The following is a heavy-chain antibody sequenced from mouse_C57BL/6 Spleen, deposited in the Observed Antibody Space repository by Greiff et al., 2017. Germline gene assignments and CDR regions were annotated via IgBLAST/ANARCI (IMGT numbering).Heavy chain of an antibody. CDR3: ATYNYDCFDY. D-gene: IGHD1-3*01. CDR2: IYPGDGDT. V-gene: IGHV1-82*01. Sequence: QVQLQQSGPELVKPGASVKLSCKASGYAFSSSWMNRVKQRPGKGLEWIGRIYPGDGDTNYNGKFKGKATLTADKSSSTAYRQLSSPTSEDSAVYLCATYNYDCFDYWGQGTTLTVSS. J-gene: IGHJ2*01. CDR1: GYAFSSSW.